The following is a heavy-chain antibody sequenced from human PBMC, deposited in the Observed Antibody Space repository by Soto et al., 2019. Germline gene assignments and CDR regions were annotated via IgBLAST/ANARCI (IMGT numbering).Heavy chain of an antibody. J-gene: IGHJ5*02. CDR2: IYSSGSN. V-gene: IGHV4-4*07. CDR1: GDSISSTY. CDR3: ARGYESGYTFGHDL. Sequence: SETLSLTCTVSGDSISSTYWRWVRQPAGRGLEWIGRIYSSGSNNYNPSLESRVTMSVDTSKNQFSLTLRSVTAADTAVYFCARGYESGYTFGHDLWGQGTLVTVSS. D-gene: IGHD3-3*01.